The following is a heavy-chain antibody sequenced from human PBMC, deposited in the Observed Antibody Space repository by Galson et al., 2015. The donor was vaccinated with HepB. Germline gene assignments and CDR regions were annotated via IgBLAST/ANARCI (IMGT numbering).Heavy chain of an antibody. CDR2: ISYDETIK. Sequence: YLRLSCAASGFTFSNYAMHWVRQAPGKGLEWVTIISYDETIKYYADSVKGRFTISRDNSQNTLYLQMNSLRAEDTAVYYCARDGGGYYFDYWGQGTLVTVSS. D-gene: IGHD3-16*01. CDR1: GFTFSNYA. J-gene: IGHJ4*02. V-gene: IGHV3-30-3*01. CDR3: ARDGGGYYFDY.